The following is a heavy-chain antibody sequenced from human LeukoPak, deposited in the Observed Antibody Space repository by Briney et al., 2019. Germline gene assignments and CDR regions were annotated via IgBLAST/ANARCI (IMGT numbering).Heavy chain of an antibody. V-gene: IGHV3-23*01. CDR3: AKGLGSPDY. J-gene: IGHJ4*02. D-gene: IGHD6-13*01. Sequence: GGSLRLSCAASRFTFSSYAMSWVRQAPGKGLEWVSAISSSGGSTYYADSVKGRFTISRDNSKNTQYLQMNSLRVEDTAVYYCAKGLGSPDYWGQGTLVTVSS. CDR1: RFTFSSYA. CDR2: ISSSGGST.